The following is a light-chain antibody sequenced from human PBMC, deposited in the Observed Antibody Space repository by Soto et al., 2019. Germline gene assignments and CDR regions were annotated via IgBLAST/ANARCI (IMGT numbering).Light chain of an antibody. Sequence: QSALTQPASVSGSPGQSITISCTGTSSDVGGYNYVSWYQQHPGKAPKLTIYDVSNRPSGVSNRFSGSKSGNTASLTISGLQAEDEADYYCSSYTSSSTSFGTGTKLTVL. CDR1: SSDVGGYNY. J-gene: IGLJ1*01. CDR3: SSYTSSSTS. CDR2: DVS. V-gene: IGLV2-14*01.